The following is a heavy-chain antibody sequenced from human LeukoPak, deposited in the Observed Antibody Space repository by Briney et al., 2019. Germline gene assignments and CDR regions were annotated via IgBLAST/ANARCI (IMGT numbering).Heavy chain of an antibody. CDR2: ISSNGGST. D-gene: IGHD1-26*01. CDR3: AREEVGAFDI. Sequence: AGSLRLSCAASGFTFSSYAMHWVRQAPGKGLEYVSAISSNGGSTYYANAVKGRFTISRDNSKNTLYLQMGSLRAEDMAVYYCAREEVGAFDIWGQGTMVTVSS. J-gene: IGHJ3*02. CDR1: GFTFSSYA. V-gene: IGHV3-64*01.